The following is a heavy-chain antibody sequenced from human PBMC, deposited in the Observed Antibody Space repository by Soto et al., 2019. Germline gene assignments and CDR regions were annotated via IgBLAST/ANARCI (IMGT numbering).Heavy chain of an antibody. J-gene: IGHJ4*02. CDR2: ISPDGREK. Sequence: GGSLRLSCAASGFTFSSFWMDWVRQAPGKGLEWVANISPDGREKHYVDSVKGRFTISRDNAKNSLYLQMSSLTAEDSALYYCSRSLDSWGQGTRVTV. CDR3: SRSLDS. CDR1: GFTFSSFW. V-gene: IGHV3-7*03.